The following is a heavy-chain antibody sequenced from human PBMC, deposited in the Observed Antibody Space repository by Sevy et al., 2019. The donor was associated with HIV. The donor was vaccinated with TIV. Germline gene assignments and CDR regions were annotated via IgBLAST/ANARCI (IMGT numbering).Heavy chain of an antibody. CDR1: GLNVSDYF. D-gene: IGHD3-10*01. J-gene: IGHJ4*02. V-gene: IGHV3-11*01. CDR3: ARDLASGSFFSLYFDY. Sequence: WGSLRLSCAASGLNVSDYFMSWIRQAPGKRPEWVSYISSSGTIIYYADSVKGRFTISRDKAKNSLYLQMNSLRAEDTAIYYCARDLASGSFFSLYFDYWGQGTLVTVSS. CDR2: ISSSGTII.